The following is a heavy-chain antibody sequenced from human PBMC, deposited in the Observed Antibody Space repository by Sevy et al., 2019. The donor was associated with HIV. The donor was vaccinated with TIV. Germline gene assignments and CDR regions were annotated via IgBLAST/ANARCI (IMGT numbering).Heavy chain of an antibody. V-gene: IGHV1-18*01. CDR2: ISAYNGNT. CDR1: GYTFTSYG. D-gene: IGHD2-2*01. CDR3: ARERSSTSLYWFDS. Sequence: ASVKVSCKASGYTFTSYGISWVRQAPGQGLEWMGWISAYNGNTNYAQKLQGRVTMTTDTSTSTAYMELRSLRSDDTAVYYCARERSSTSLYWFDSWGQGTLVTVSS. J-gene: IGHJ5*01.